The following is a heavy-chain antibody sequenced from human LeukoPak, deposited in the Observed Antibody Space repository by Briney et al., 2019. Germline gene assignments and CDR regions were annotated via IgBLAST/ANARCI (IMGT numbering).Heavy chain of an antibody. D-gene: IGHD3-3*01. J-gene: IGHJ3*02. CDR1: GFTFSSYW. CDR3: ARDAAFGVVITDAFDI. CDR2: IKEDGSEK. Sequence: GGSLRLSCAASGFTFSSYWMSWIRQAPGKGLEWVANIKEDGSEKYYVDSVKGRFTISRDNAKKSLYLQMNSLRAEDTAVYHCARDAAFGVVITDAFDIWGPGTMVTVSS. V-gene: IGHV3-7*01.